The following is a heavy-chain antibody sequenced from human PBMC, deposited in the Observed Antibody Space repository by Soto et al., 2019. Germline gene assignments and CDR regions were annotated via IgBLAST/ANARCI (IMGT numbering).Heavy chain of an antibody. D-gene: IGHD3-10*01. J-gene: IGHJ6*03. V-gene: IGHV1-18*01. CDR3: ARRPGSGSYYGYYYYMDI. CDR2: ISAYNGNT. CDR1: GYTLTSYG. Sequence: ASVKVSCKASGYTLTSYGISWVRQAPGQGLEWMGWISAYNGNTNYAQKLQGRVTMTTDTSTSTAYMELRSLRSDDTAVYYCARRPGSGSYYGYYYYMDIWGKGTTVTVSS.